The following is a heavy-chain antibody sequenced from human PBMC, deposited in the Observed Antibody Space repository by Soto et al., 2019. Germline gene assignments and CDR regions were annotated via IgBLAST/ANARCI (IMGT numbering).Heavy chain of an antibody. J-gene: IGHJ1*01. Sequence: ASVKVSCKASGYTFSSYGISWVRQAPGQGLEWMGWIIAIYGTTNYAQKFQGRVTITADESTSTAYMELSSLRSEDTAVYYCATHSVYSSGWNNSPGAPNEYLHHWG. D-gene: IGHD6-19*01. CDR1: GYTFSSYG. CDR2: IIAIYGTT. V-gene: IGHV1-69*13. CDR3: ATHSVYSSGWNNSPGAPNEYLHH.